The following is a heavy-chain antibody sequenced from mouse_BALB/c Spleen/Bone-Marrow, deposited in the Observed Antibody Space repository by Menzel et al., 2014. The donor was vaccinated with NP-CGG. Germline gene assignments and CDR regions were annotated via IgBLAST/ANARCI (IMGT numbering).Heavy chain of an antibody. CDR1: GFNIKDTY. D-gene: IGHD2-1*01. J-gene: IGHJ3*01. CDR3: ARNGNYGAWFAY. Sequence: VQLKQSGAELVKPGASVKLSCTASGFNIKDTYMHWVKQRPEQGLEWIGRIDPANGNTKYDPKFQGKATIIADTSSNTAYLQLSSLTSEDTAVYYCARNGNYGAWFAYWGQGTLVTVSA. CDR2: IDPANGNT. V-gene: IGHV14-3*02.